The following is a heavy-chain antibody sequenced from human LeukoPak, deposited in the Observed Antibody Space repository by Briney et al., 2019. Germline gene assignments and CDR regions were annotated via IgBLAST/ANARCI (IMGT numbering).Heavy chain of an antibody. CDR3: ARVGRGDYPWGSHAFDY. J-gene: IGHJ4*02. Sequence: PSETLSLTCTVSGDSISNYYWTWIRQPPGKGLEWIGYISYSGSRNYNTSLKSRVTISVDTSKNQLSLNLSSVTAADTAVYYCARVGRGDYPWGSHAFDYWGQGTLVTVSA. V-gene: IGHV4-59*01. CDR2: ISYSGSR. D-gene: IGHD3-16*01. CDR1: GDSISNYY.